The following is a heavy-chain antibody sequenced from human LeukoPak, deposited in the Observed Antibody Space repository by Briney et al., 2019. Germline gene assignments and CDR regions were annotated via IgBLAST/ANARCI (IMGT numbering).Heavy chain of an antibody. CDR3: ARDSPNDGILWWSIDY. Sequence: PGGSLRLSCAASGFTFSSYSMNWVRQAPGKGLEWVSSISSSSSYIYSADSVKGRFTISRDNAKNSLYLQMNSLRAEDTAVYYCARDSPNDGILWWSIDYWGQGTLVTVSS. J-gene: IGHJ4*02. CDR1: GFTFSSYS. V-gene: IGHV3-21*01. D-gene: IGHD2-21*01. CDR2: ISSSSSYI.